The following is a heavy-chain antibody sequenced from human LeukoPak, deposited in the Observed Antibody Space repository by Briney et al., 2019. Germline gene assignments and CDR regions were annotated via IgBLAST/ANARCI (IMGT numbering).Heavy chain of an antibody. Sequence: ASVKVSCKASGYTFTGYYMHWVRQAPGQGLEWMGWINPNSGGTNYAQKFQGWVTMTRDTSISTAYMELSRLRSDDTAVYYCARAAVYDYGDYYVMGPDAFDIWGQGTMVTVSS. J-gene: IGHJ3*02. CDR3: ARAAVYDYGDYYVMGPDAFDI. CDR2: INPNSGGT. V-gene: IGHV1-2*04. CDR1: GYTFTGYY. D-gene: IGHD4-17*01.